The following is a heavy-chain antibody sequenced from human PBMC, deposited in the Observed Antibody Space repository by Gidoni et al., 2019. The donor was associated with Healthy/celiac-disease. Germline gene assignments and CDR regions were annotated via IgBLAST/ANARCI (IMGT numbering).Heavy chain of an antibody. Sequence: QVQLQESGPGLVKPSQTLSLTCTVSGGSISSGGYSWSWIRQHPGKGLEWIGYIYYSGSTYYNPSLKSRVTISVDTSKNQFSLKLSSVTAADTAVYYCARIPAGYYYDSSGYNGPFDYWGQGTLVTVSS. D-gene: IGHD3-22*01. CDR2: IYYSGST. CDR1: GGSISSGGYS. V-gene: IGHV4-31*03. J-gene: IGHJ4*02. CDR3: ARIPAGYYYDSSGYNGPFDY.